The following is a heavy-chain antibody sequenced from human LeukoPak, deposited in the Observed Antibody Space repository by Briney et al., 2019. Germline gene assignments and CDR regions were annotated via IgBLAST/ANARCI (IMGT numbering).Heavy chain of an antibody. J-gene: IGHJ4*02. CDR1: GFTFSSYA. Sequence: GGSLRLSCTASGFTFSSYAMHWVRQAPGKGLEWVAVISYDGSNKYYADSVKGRFTISRDNSKNTLYLQMNSLKTEDTAVYYCTRDKVSMWLFNYFDYWGQGTLVTVSS. CDR2: ISYDGSNK. V-gene: IGHV3-30*04. CDR3: TRDKVSMWLFNYFDY. D-gene: IGHD3-22*01.